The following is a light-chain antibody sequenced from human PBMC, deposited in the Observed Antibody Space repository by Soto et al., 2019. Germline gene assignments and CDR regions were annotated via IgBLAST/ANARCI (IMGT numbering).Light chain of an antibody. J-gene: IGLJ1*01. Sequence: QSVLTQPPSASGTPGQRVTISCSGSSSNIGSNTVNWYQQLPGTAPKLLIYSLNQRPSGVPDRFSGSKSGTSASLAISGLQSEDEADYYCAAWDDSLNGYVFGTGTKLTVL. CDR2: SLN. CDR3: AAWDDSLNGYV. V-gene: IGLV1-44*01. CDR1: SSNIGSNT.